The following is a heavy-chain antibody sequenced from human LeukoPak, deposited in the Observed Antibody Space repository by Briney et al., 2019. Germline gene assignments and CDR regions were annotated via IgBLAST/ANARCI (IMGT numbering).Heavy chain of an antibody. CDR1: GFTFSSYA. CDR3: ARAPPYCSSTSCYRINWFDP. CDR2: ISYDGSNK. D-gene: IGHD2-2*02. J-gene: IGHJ5*02. V-gene: IGHV3-30-3*01. Sequence: PGGSLRLSCAASGFTFSSYAMHWVRQAPGKGLEWVAVISYDGSNKYYADSVKGRFTISRDNSKNTLYLQMNSLRAEDTAVYYCARAPPYCSSTSCYRINWFDPWGQGTLVTVSS.